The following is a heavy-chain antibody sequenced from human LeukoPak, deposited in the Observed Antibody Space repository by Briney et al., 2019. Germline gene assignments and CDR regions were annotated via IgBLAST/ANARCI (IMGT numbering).Heavy chain of an antibody. J-gene: IGHJ5*02. D-gene: IGHD3-22*01. V-gene: IGHV3-23*01. CDR1: GFTFSSYA. Sequence: GGSLRLSCVASGFTFSSYAMSWVRQAPGKGLEWVSGISGSGGRTYYADSVKGRFTISRDNSNNMLYLQMNSLRPEDRAIYYCARCTTASSGWCNWLDPWGQGTLVTVSS. CDR2: ISGSGGRT. CDR3: ARCTTASSGWCNWLDP.